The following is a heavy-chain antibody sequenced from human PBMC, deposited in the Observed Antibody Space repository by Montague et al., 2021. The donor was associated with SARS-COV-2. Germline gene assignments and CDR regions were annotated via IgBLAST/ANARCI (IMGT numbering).Heavy chain of an antibody. CDR2: INHSGST. CDR3: ASLTLGYCSSTSCYSDWFDP. D-gene: IGHD2-2*02. J-gene: IGHJ5*02. Sequence: SETLSLTCAVYGGSFSGYYCSWIRQPPGQGLEWIGEINHSGSTNYNPSLKIRVTISVDTSTNQFSLKLSPVTAADTAVYYCASLTLGYCSSTSCYSDWFDPWGQGTLVTVSS. V-gene: IGHV4-34*01. CDR1: GGSFSGYY.